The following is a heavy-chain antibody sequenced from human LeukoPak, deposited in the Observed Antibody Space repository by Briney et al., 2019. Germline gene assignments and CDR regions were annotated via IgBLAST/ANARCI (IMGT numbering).Heavy chain of an antibody. J-gene: IGHJ3*02. V-gene: IGHV4-34*01. CDR3: ARDVALYCSSTSCPFRGAFDI. CDR2: INHSGST. CDR1: GGSSSGYY. Sequence: PSETLSLTCAVYGGSSSGYYWSWIRQPPGKGLEWIGEINHSGSTNYNPSLKSRVTISVDTSKNQFSLKLSSVTAADTAVYYCARDVALYCSSTSCPFRGAFDIWGQGTMVTVSS. D-gene: IGHD2-2*01.